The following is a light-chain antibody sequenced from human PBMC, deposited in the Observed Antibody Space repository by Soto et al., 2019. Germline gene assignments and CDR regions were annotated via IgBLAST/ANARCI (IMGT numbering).Light chain of an antibody. CDR3: QQRNIRYT. J-gene: IGKJ2*01. V-gene: IGKV3-11*01. Sequence: EIVLTQSPATLSLSPGDRATLSCRASHSVSSYLAWYQQRHGQAPRLLIYDVSNRAAGIPARFSGSVSGTDFNLTISSLEPKDFAVYYGQQRNIRYTFCPGTKLEIK. CDR1: HSVSSY. CDR2: DVS.